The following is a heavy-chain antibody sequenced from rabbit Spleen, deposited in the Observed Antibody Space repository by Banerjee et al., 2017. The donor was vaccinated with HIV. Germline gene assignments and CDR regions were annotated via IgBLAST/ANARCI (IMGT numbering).Heavy chain of an antibody. J-gene: IGHJ2*01. CDR3: ARNYVNAFDP. Sequence: QEQLEESGGGLVKPEGSLTLTCTASGFSFSSNWICWVRQAPGKGLEWIACIDTSNGDTDYANWPKGRFTISKTSSTTVTLQMTSLTAADTATYFCARNYVNAFDPWGQGTLVTVS. CDR2: IDTSNGDT. D-gene: IGHD1-1*01. CDR1: GFSFSSNW. V-gene: IGHV1S45*01.